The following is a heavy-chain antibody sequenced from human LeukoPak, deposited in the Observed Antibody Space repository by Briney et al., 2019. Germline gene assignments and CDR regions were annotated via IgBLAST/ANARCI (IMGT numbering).Heavy chain of an antibody. J-gene: IGHJ4*02. CDR3: AREPQSLIVGATYFDY. D-gene: IGHD1-26*01. Sequence: PGRSLRLSCAASGFTFSPYGMHWVRQAPGKGLEWVAVISYDGSNKYYADSVKGRFTISRDNSKNTLYLQMNSLRAEDTAVYYCAREPQSLIVGATYFDYWGQGTLVTVSS. CDR2: ISYDGSNK. V-gene: IGHV3-30*03. CDR1: GFTFSPYG.